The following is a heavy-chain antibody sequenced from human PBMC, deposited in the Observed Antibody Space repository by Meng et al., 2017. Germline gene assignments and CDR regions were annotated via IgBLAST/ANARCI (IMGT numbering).Heavy chain of an antibody. CDR2: IKSKTDGGTT. D-gene: IGHD5-18*01. J-gene: IGHJ4*02. V-gene: IGHV3-15*01. Sequence: GESLKISCAASGFTFSNAWMSWVRQAPGKGLEWVGRIKSKTDGGTTDYAAPVKGRFTIPRDDSKNTLYLQMNSLKTEDTAVYYCTTFVDTAMVYDFDYWGQGTLVTVSS. CDR3: TTFVDTAMVYDFDY. CDR1: GFTFSNAW.